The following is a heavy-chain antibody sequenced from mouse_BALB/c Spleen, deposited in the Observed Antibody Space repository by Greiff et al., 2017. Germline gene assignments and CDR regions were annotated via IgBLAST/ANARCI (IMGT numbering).Heavy chain of an antibody. D-gene: IGHD1-1*01. CDR1: GYSITSDYA. J-gene: IGHJ4*01. CDR3: ASRGLLRYYYAMDY. V-gene: IGHV3-2*02. CDR2: ISYSGST. Sequence: EVQLQQSGPGLVKPSQSLSLTCTVTGYSITSDYAWNWIRQFPGNKLEWMGYISYSGSTSYNPSLKSRISITRDTSKNQFFLQLNSVTTEDTATYYCASRGLLRYYYAMDYWGQGTSVTVSS.